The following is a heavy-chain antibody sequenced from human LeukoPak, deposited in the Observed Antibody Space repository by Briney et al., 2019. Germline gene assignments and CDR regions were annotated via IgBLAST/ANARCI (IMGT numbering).Heavy chain of an antibody. CDR2: LSGSGGGT. J-gene: IGHJ6*02. V-gene: IGHV3-23*01. Sequence: PGGSLRLSCAASGFTFDDYAMYWVRQAPGKGLEWVSGLSGSGGGTYYTDSVEGRFIISRDNLKNTLYLEMTALKVEDTAVYYCAKEGNITPFGPAYNYGLDVWGQGTTVTV. D-gene: IGHD3-3*01. CDR1: GFTFDDYA. CDR3: AKEGNITPFGPAYNYGLDV.